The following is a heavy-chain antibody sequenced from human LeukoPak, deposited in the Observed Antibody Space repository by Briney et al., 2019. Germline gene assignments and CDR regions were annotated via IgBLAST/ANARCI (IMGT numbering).Heavy chain of an antibody. CDR3: ARVLRRAFDI. CDR1: GGSFSGYY. V-gene: IGHV4-34*01. CDR2: INHSGST. Sequence: SETLSLTCAVYGGSFSGYYWSWIRQPPGKGLEWIGEINHSGSTNYNPSLKSRVTISVDTSKNQFSLKLSSVTAADTAVYYCARVLRRAFDIWGQGTMVTVSS. J-gene: IGHJ3*02.